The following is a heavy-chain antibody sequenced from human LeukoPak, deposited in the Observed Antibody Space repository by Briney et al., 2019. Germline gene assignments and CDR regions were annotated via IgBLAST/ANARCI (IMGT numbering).Heavy chain of an antibody. D-gene: IGHD3-22*01. CDR2: MYYSGST. Sequence: SETLSLACTVSGRSISRYYWSWMRQPPGKGLEGIAYMYYSGSTYYNPSLKSRVTMSADTSKNQLSLKLSSVTAADTAVYYCARPYYYDSRIDPWGQGILVTVSS. J-gene: IGHJ5*02. V-gene: IGHV4-59*08. CDR3: ARPYYYDSRIDP. CDR1: GRSISRYY.